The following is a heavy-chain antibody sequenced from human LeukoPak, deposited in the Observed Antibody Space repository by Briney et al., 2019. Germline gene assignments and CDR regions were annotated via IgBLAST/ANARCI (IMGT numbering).Heavy chain of an antibody. D-gene: IGHD2-2*01. J-gene: IGHJ4*02. Sequence: GGSLRLSCAASGFTFTNYAMSWVRQAPGKGLEWVSSITGSGDSAYYADSVKGRFTISRDNSKDTLYLQMNSLRAEDTAIYFCAKDEAWRPAADWGQGTLVTVSS. CDR2: ITGSGDSA. V-gene: IGHV3-23*01. CDR1: GFTFTNYA. CDR3: AKDEAWRPAAD.